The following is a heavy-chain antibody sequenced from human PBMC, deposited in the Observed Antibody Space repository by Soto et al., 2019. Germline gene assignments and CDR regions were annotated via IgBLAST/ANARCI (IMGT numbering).Heavy chain of an antibody. V-gene: IGHV3-30-3*01. J-gene: IGHJ4*02. Sequence: QVQLVESGGGVVQPGRSLRLSCAASGFTFSSYAMHWVRQAPGKGLEWVAVISYDGSNKYYADSVKGRFTISRDNSKNTLYLQMNSLRAEETAVYYCARVPSSSGRAHFDSWGQGTLVTVSS. CDR1: GFTFSSYA. D-gene: IGHD2-15*01. CDR3: ARVPSSSGRAHFDS. CDR2: ISYDGSNK.